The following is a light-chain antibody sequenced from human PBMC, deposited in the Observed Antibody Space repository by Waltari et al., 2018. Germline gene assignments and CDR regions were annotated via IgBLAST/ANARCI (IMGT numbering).Light chain of an antibody. J-gene: IGKJ3*01. CDR2: SAS. CDR3: QNYDTAPFT. CDR1: QSVSRY. V-gene: IGKV1-27*01. Sequence: DIQMTQSPSSLSASVADKVTITCRASQSVSRYLNWYQLKPGQAPKLLIHSASTLQSGVPSRFSGSGSGTEFTLTIDSLQPEDLATYYCQNYDTAPFTFGPGTKVDLK.